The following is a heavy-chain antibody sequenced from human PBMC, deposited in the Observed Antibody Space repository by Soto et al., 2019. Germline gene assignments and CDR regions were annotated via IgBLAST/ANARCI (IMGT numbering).Heavy chain of an antibody. V-gene: IGHV1-69*02. J-gene: IGHJ4*02. D-gene: IGHD3-3*01. CDR3: ASRASHYDFWSGYYLVY. Sequence: QVQLVQSGAEVKKPGSSVKVSCKASGGTFSSYTISWVRQAPGQGLEWMGRIILIIGIANYAKKFKGRVTITADKSTSTACRELRSLRSEDTAVYYCASRASHYDFWSGYYLVYWGQGTMVTVSS. CDR1: GGTFSSYT. CDR2: IILIIGIA.